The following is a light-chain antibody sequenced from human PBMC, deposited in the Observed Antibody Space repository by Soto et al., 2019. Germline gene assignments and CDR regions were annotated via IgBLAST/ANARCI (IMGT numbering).Light chain of an antibody. J-gene: IGKJ5*01. Sequence: VLMTQSPLSLPVTLPQPASISCRSNHSLVHSDGIAYFSWFQQRPGRSPRRLIYKVSNRDSGVPARFSGSGSGTDFALKISRVEAEDVGVYYCMQGTHWPITFGQGTRLEI. CDR2: KVS. CDR1: HSLVHSDGIAY. CDR3: MQGTHWPIT. V-gene: IGKV2-30*02.